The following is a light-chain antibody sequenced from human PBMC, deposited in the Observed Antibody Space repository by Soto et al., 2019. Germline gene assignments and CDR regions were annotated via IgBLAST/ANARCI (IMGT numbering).Light chain of an antibody. CDR2: DAS. CDR1: QSVSSN. J-gene: IGKJ4*01. CDR3: QQCSWHPFTVT. Sequence: EIVMTQSPATLSVSPGERATLSCRASQSVSSNLAWYQQKPGQAPRLLIYDASTRATGIPARFSGSGSGTEYTLTISSLQSEDSAVYYCQQCSWHPFTVTFVGGIKAEI. V-gene: IGKV3-15*01.